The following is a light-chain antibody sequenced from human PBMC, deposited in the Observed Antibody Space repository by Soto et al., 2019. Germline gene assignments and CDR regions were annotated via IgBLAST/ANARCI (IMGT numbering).Light chain of an antibody. CDR3: QQYNFYST. J-gene: IGKJ2*01. Sequence: MTQSPSTLSASVGDRVTITCRASQNINNRLAWYQQKPGKGPRLLISDASSLKSGVPSRFSGSGSGTEFTLTINRLQPDDFASYYCQQYNFYSTFGQGTKVEIK. CDR1: QNINNR. V-gene: IGKV1-5*01. CDR2: DAS.